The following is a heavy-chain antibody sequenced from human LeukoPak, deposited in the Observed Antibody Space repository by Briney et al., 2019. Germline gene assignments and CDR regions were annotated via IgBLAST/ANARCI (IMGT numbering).Heavy chain of an antibody. CDR1: GFTYSSYA. CDR3: AKETIMFDP. CDR2: ISGSGGST. V-gene: IGHV3-23*01. J-gene: IGHJ5*02. Sequence: SGGSLRLSCAASGFTYSSYAMTWLRQAPGKGLEWVSVISGSGGSTYYADSVKGRFTISRDNSKNTLYLQMNSLRAEDTAIYYCAKETIMFDPWGQGTLVTVSS.